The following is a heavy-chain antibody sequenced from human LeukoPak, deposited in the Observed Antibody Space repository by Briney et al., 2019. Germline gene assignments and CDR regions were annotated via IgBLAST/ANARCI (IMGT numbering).Heavy chain of an antibody. V-gene: IGHV3-30-3*01. CDR2: ISYDGSNK. CDR3: ARVRGYSGYAPLWY. D-gene: IGHD5-12*01. Sequence: GGSLRLSCAASGFTFSNYAMHWVRQAPGKGLEWVAVISYDGSNKHYADSAKGRFTISRDNSKNTLYLQMNSLRAEDTAVYYCARVRGYSGYAPLWYWGQGTLVTVFS. CDR1: GFTFSNYA. J-gene: IGHJ4*02.